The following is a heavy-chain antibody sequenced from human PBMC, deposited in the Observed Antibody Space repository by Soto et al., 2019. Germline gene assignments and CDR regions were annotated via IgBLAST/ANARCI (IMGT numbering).Heavy chain of an antibody. CDR1: GFTFSSYG. Sequence: GGSLRLSCAASGFTFSSYGMHWVRQAPGKGLEWVAVISYDGSNKYYADSVKGRFTISRDNSKNTLYLQMNSLRAEDTAVYYCAKDRFCVFGVDEANWFDPWGQGNLVTVSS. J-gene: IGHJ5*02. CDR2: ISYDGSNK. V-gene: IGHV3-30*18. CDR3: AKDRFCVFGVDEANWFDP. D-gene: IGHD3-3*01.